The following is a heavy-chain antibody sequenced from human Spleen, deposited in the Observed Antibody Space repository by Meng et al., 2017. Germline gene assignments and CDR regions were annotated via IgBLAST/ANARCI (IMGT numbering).Heavy chain of an antibody. Sequence: SETLSLTCTVSGGSISSSSYYWGWIRQPPGKGLEWIGEIYHSGSTNYNPSLKSRVTISVDKSKNQFSLKLSSVTAADTAVYYCARYLVGSFDYWGQGTLVTVSS. V-gene: IGHV4-39*07. CDR1: GGSISSSSYY. CDR2: IYHSGST. CDR3: ARYLVGSFDY. D-gene: IGHD1-26*01. J-gene: IGHJ4*02.